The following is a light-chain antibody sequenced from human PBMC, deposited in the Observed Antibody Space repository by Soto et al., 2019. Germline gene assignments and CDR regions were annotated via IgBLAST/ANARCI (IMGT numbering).Light chain of an antibody. CDR2: AAS. CDR1: QGISSF. J-gene: IGKJ5*01. V-gene: IGKV1-9*01. CDR3: QHLNSNPS. Sequence: DIQLTQSPSFLSAPVGDRVTITCRASQGISSFLAWYQQKPGKAPNLLISAASTLQSGVPSWVSGSGSGTEFTLTISSLQTEDCATYYCQHLNSNPSFGQGTRL.